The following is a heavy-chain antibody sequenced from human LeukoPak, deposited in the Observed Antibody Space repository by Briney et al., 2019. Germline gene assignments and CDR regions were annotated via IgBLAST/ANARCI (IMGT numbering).Heavy chain of an antibody. CDR1: GFTFSSYG. V-gene: IGHV3-30*03. J-gene: IGHJ6*04. CDR3: ARDPGSGWHGYGMDV. CDR2: ISDDGSNE. D-gene: IGHD6-19*01. Sequence: PGGPLRLSCAASGFTFSSYGMHWVRQAPGKGLEWVAVISDDGSNEHYGDSVKGRFTISRDNAKNSLYLQMNSLRAEDTAVYYCARDPGSGWHGYGMDVWGKGTTVTVSS.